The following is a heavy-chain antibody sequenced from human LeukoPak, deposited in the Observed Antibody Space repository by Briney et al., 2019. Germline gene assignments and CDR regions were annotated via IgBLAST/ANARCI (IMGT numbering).Heavy chain of an antibody. J-gene: IGHJ4*02. Sequence: SETLSLTCTVSGGSISSYDWSWIRQPPGKGLEWIGYIYYSGSTNYNPSLKSRVTISVDPSKNQFSLKLSSVTAADTAVYYCARGVYSSSWYLIDYWGQGTLVTVSS. V-gene: IGHV4-59*01. CDR3: ARGVYSSSWYLIDY. CDR2: IYYSGST. CDR1: GGSISSYD. D-gene: IGHD6-13*01.